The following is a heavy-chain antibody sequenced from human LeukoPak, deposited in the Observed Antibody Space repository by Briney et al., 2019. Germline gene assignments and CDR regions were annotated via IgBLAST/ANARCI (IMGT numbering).Heavy chain of an antibody. D-gene: IGHD3-10*01. CDR3: AREGYYGSGTPGRDYGMDV. J-gene: IGHJ6*02. Sequence: SETLSLTCTVSGGSISSYYWSWIRQPPGKGLEWIGYIYYSGSTNYNPSLKSRVTIPVDTSKNQFSLKLSSVTAADTAVYYYAREGYYGSGTPGRDYGMDVWGQGTTVTVSS. V-gene: IGHV4-59*01. CDR2: IYYSGST. CDR1: GGSISSYY.